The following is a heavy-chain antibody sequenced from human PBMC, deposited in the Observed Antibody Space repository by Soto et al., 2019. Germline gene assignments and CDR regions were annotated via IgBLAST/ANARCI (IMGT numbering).Heavy chain of an antibody. D-gene: IGHD3-10*01. V-gene: IGHV5-10-1*01. CDR1: GNTFTDFW. CDR3: ARRGHNVSLGYYYAMDL. CDR2: IDPPDSYI. J-gene: IGHJ6*02. Sequence: PXDSLKLSCKCVGNTFTDFWITLVLQVPGKGLEWMGKIDPPDSYINYSPSFQGHVTMSVDRSTNTAYLQWSSLKASDTATYYCARRGHNVSLGYYYAMDLCGQRTTVTVSS.